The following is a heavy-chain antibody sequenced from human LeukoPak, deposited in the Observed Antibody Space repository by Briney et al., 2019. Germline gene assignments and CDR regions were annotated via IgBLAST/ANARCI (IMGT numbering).Heavy chain of an antibody. D-gene: IGHD1-26*01. Sequence: PGKGLXXXSXISGSGASPYYAASVKGRFTISRDNSKNTLYLQMNSLRAEDTAVYYCAKEANSGSYYGYYFDYWGQGTLVTVSS. CDR2: ISGSGASP. J-gene: IGHJ4*02. V-gene: IGHV3-23*01. CDR3: AKEANSGSYYGYYFDY.